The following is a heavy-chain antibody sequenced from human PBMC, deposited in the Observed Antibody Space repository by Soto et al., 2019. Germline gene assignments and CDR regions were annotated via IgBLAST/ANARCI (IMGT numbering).Heavy chain of an antibody. CDR1: GFTFSSHS. CDR2: ITGSSTYI. D-gene: IGHD3-22*01. J-gene: IGHJ4*02. V-gene: IGHV3-21*01. Sequence: GGSLRLSCAASGFTFSSHSMNWVRQAPGKGLEWVSSITGSSTYIYYADSAKGRFTISRDNAKNSMYLQMHSLRAEDTAVYYCARVGNHYDSRGYYAFDFWGQGSLVTVSS. CDR3: ARVGNHYDSRGYYAFDF.